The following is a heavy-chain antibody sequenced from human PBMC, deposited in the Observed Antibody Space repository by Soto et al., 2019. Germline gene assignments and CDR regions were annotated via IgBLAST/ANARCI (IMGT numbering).Heavy chain of an antibody. Sequence: QVQLVESGGGVVQPGRSLRLSCAASGFTFSSYGMHWVRQAPGKGLEWVAVISYDGSNKYYADSVKGRFTISRDNSKNTLYLQMNSLRAEDTAVYYCAKDSGYFAVVAATDQGGMDVWGQGTTVTVSS. J-gene: IGHJ6*02. CDR2: ISYDGSNK. CDR3: AKDSGYFAVVAATDQGGMDV. CDR1: GFTFSSYG. V-gene: IGHV3-30*18. D-gene: IGHD2-15*01.